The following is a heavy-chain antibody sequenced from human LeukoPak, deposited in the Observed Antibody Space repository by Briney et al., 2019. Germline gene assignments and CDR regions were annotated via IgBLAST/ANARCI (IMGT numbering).Heavy chain of an antibody. D-gene: IGHD6-13*01. CDR3: ARDIAAAGTSDY. J-gene: IGHJ4*02. CDR2: ISYDGSNK. CDR1: GFTFSSYG. V-gene: IGHV3-30*03. Sequence: GGSLRLSCAASGFTFSSYGMHWVRQAPGKGLEWVAVISYDGSNKYYADSVKGRFTISRDNSKNTLYLQMNSLRAEDTAVYYCARDIAAAGTSDYWGQGTLVTVPS.